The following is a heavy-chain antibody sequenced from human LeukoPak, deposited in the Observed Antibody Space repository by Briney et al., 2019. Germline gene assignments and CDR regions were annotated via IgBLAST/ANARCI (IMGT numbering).Heavy chain of an antibody. V-gene: IGHV3-48*02. J-gene: IGHJ4*02. CDR3: ARAGSLYYGSGSGFYFDY. CDR1: GFTFSRYN. D-gene: IGHD3-10*01. Sequence: GGSLRLSCAASGFTFSRYNMNWVRQAPGKGLEWVSYISSSSSTIYYADSVKGRFTISRDNAKNSLYLQMNSLRDEDTAVYYCARAGSLYYGSGSGFYFDYWGQETLVTVSS. CDR2: ISSSSSTI.